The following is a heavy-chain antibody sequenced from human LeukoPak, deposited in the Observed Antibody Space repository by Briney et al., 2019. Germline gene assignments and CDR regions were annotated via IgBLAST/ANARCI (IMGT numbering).Heavy chain of an antibody. D-gene: IGHD3-22*01. J-gene: IGHJ4*02. CDR2: IKQDGSEK. CDR1: GFTFSSYW. V-gene: IGHV3-7*01. Sequence: PGGSLRVSCAASGFTFSSYWMSGVRQAPGKGLEWVANIKQDGSEKYYVDSVKGRFTISRDNAKNSLYLQMNSLRAEDTAVYYCARDNYYDSSGYLDYWGQGTLVTVSS. CDR3: ARDNYYDSSGYLDY.